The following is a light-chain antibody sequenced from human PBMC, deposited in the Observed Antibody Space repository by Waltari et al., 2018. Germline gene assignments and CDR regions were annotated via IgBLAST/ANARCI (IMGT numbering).Light chain of an antibody. CDR2: WAS. Sequence: DIVMTQSPDSLAVSLGERASINCKSSQSVLYSSNNRNYLAWYQQKPGQPPKLRIYWASTRESVVPDRFSGSGSGTDFTLTISSLQAEDVAVYYCQQYYTTPHFGQGTRLEIK. V-gene: IGKV4-1*01. J-gene: IGKJ5*01. CDR1: QSVLYSSNNRNY. CDR3: QQYYTTPH.